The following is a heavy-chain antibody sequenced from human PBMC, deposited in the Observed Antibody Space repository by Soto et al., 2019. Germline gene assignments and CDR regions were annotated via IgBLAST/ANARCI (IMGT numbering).Heavy chain of an antibody. CDR3: ATGLTLPVRPSFDT. CDR1: GFTISGYY. D-gene: IGHD2-21*02. Sequence: EVQLVESGGGLIQPGGSLRLSCAASGFTISGYYITWVRQAPGKGLGWVSVIFSGDNTFYSDSVKARFTISRDSSKNTAYLQMNRLRGDDTAVYFCATGLTLPVRPSFDTWGQGTLLTVSS. V-gene: IGHV3-53*01. J-gene: IGHJ5*02. CDR2: IFSGDNT.